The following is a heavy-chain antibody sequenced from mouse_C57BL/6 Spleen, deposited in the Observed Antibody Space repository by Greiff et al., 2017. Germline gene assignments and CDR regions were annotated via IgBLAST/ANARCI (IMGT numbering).Heavy chain of an antibody. D-gene: IGHD1-1*01. V-gene: IGHV1-76*01. J-gene: IGHJ2*01. CDR3: ARESGYGSSSLDY. Sequence: QVHVKQSGAELVRPGASVKLSCKASGYTFTDYYINWVKQRPGQGLEWIARIYPGSGNTYYNETFKGKATLTAEKSSSTAYMQLSSLTSEYSAVYFWARESGYGSSSLDYWGQGTTLTVSS. CDR2: IYPGSGNT. CDR1: GYTFTDYY.